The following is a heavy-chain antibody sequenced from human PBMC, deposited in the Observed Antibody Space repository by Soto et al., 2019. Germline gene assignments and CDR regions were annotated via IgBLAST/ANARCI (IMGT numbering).Heavy chain of an antibody. CDR1: GFTFSSYA. V-gene: IGHV3-23*01. CDR3: AKDLLLATSIFLYPDY. D-gene: IGHD3-3*01. CDR2: ISGSGAGA. J-gene: IGHJ4*02. Sequence: EVQLLESGGGLVQPGGSLRLSCAASGFTFSSYAMSWVRQAPGKGLEWVSAISGSGAGAFYAASVKGRFTISRDNSKTTLYLTLSSLRAEDTAVYYCAKDLLLATSIFLYPDYWGQGTLVTVSP.